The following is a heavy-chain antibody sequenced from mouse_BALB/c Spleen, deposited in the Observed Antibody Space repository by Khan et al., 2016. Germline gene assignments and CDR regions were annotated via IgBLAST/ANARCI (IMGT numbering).Heavy chain of an antibody. CDR2: ISYSGST. CDR1: GYSITSDYA. CDR3: ARDGNRYERTWFAY. J-gene: IGHJ3*01. V-gene: IGHV3-2*02. Sequence: EVQLQESGPGLVKPSQSLSLTCTVTGYSITSDYAWNWIRQFPGNKLEWMGYISYSGSTSYNPSLKSRIPITRDTSKNQFFLQLNSVTTEDTATYYCARDGNRYERTWFAYWGQGTLVTVSA. D-gene: IGHD2-14*01.